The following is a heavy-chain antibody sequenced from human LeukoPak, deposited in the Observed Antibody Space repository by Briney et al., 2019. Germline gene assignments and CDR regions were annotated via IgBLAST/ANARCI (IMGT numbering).Heavy chain of an antibody. CDR1: GFTFGDYA. D-gene: IGHD6-13*01. CDR2: IRRRAFGETA. CDR3: TREGAAAAYGMDV. Sequence: GGSLRLSCTASGFTFGDYAVSWVRRAPGRGLEWVGLIRRRAFGETADYAASVKGRSTISRDDSKSIAYLQMNSLKTEDTAVYYCTREGAAAAYGMDVWGQGTTVTVSS. J-gene: IGHJ6*02. V-gene: IGHV3-49*04.